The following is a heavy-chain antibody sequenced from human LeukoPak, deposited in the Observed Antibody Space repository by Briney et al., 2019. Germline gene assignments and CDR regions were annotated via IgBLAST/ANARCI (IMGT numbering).Heavy chain of an antibody. D-gene: IGHD5-18*01. CDR1: GGSISSYY. CDR2: IYYSGST. J-gene: IGHJ6*02. CDR3: ARAGYSYGPAHDMDV. Sequence: SETLSLTCTVSGGSISSYYWSWIRQPPGKGLEGIGYIYYSGSTNYNPSLKSRVTISVDTSKNQFSLKLSSVTAADTAVYYCARAGYSYGPAHDMDVWGQGTTVTVSS. V-gene: IGHV4-59*01.